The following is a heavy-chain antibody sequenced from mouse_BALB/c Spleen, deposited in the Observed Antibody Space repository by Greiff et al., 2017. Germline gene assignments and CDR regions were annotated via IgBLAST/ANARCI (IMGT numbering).Heavy chain of an antibody. J-gene: IGHJ3*01. Sequence: DVMLVESGGGLVKPGGSLKLSCAASGFTFSSYTMSWVRQTPEKRLEWVATISSGGSYTYYPDSVKGRFTISRDNAKNTLYLQMSSLRSEDTAMYYCARDPDYYGSRGAWFAYWGQGTLVTVSA. CDR1: GFTFSSYT. D-gene: IGHD1-1*01. V-gene: IGHV5-9-1*01. CDR3: ARDPDYYGSRGAWFAY. CDR2: ISSGGSYT.